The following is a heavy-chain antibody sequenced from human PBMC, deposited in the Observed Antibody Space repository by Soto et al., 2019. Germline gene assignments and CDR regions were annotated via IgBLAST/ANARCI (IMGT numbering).Heavy chain of an antibody. CDR1: GYTFTSYG. CDR3: ARYLSFLECPPGWFDP. Sequence: GASVKVSCKASGYTFTSYGISWVRQAPGQGLEWMGWISAYNGNTNYAQKLQGRVTMTTDTSTSTAYMELRSLRSDDTAVYYCARYLSFLECPPGWFDPWGQGTLVTVSS. CDR2: ISAYNGNT. V-gene: IGHV1-18*01. J-gene: IGHJ5*02. D-gene: IGHD3-3*02.